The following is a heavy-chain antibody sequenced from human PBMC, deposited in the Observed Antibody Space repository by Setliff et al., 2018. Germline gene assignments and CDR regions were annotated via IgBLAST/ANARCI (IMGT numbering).Heavy chain of an antibody. CDR3: AARCSSTSSRYYYGSGSSVPFDY. D-gene: IGHD3-10*01. CDR2: IIPMFGTA. Sequence: SVKVSCKASGGTFSSYAISWVRQAPGQGLEWMGGIIPMFGTANYAQKFQGRVTFTAAESRSTAYTERSSLRSEDTALYSCAARCSSTSSRYYYGSGSSVPFDYWGQGTLVTAPQ. CDR1: GGTFSSYA. J-gene: IGHJ4*02. V-gene: IGHV1-69*13.